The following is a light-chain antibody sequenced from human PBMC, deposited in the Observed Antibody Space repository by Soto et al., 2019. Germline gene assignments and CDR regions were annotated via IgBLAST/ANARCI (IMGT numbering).Light chain of an antibody. CDR2: EVN. J-gene: IGLJ2*01. V-gene: IGLV2-8*01. CDR3: SSYAGSNNVV. Sequence: QSALSQPPSASGSPGQSVTISCTGTSSDVGGYNYVSWYQQDPGKAPKLMIYEVNKRPSGVPDRFSGSKSGNTASLTVSGLQPEDDSDYYCSSYAGSNNVVFGGGTKLTAL. CDR1: SSDVGGYNY.